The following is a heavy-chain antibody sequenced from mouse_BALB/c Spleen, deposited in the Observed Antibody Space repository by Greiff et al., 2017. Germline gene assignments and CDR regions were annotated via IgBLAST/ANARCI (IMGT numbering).Heavy chain of an antibody. CDR2: IWTGGGT. CDR1: GFSLTSYD. D-gene: IGHD2-2*01. Sequence: VKVVESGPGLVAPSQSLSITCTVSGFSLTSYDISWIRQPPGKGLEWLGVIWTGGGTNYNSAFMSRLSISKDNSKSQVFLKMNSLQTDDTAIYYCVRDEGGYDGAYWGQGTLVTVSA. V-gene: IGHV2-9-2*01. CDR3: VRDEGGYDGAY. J-gene: IGHJ3*01.